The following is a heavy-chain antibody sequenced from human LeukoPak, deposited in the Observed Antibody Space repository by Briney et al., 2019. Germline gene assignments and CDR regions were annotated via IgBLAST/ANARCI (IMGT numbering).Heavy chain of an antibody. Sequence: GGSLRLSCAASGFTFSSYSMNCVRQAPGKGLEWVSSISSRSSYIDYADSLKGRFTISRDNAKNSLYLQMNSLRAEDTAVYYCATFGIAAAGPWGQGTLVTVSS. CDR1: GFTFSSYS. V-gene: IGHV3-21*01. J-gene: IGHJ5*02. D-gene: IGHD6-13*01. CDR3: ATFGIAAAGP. CDR2: ISSRSSYI.